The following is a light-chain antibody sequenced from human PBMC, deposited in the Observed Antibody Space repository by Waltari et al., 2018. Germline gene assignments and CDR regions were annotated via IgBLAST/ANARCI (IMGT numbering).Light chain of an antibody. CDR2: DVS. V-gene: IGLV2-14*03. CDR3: NSYTGSSSWV. CDR1: ASDVAFYNY. J-gene: IGLJ3*02. Sequence: QSALTQPASVSGSPGPSITISCTGTASDVAFYNYVSWYQQHPGKAPKTIIYDVSGRPSGVSNRFSGSKSGNSAFLTISGLHAEDEADYYCNSYTGSSSWVFGGGTKLTV.